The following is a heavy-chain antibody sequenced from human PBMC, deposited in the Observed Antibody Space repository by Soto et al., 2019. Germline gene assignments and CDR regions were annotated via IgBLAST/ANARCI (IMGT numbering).Heavy chain of an antibody. CDR2: ISYDGGNL. J-gene: IGHJ4*02. V-gene: IGHV3-30*03. Sequence: ESGGGVVQPGRSLRLSCAASGFTFSNYAMHWVRQAPGKGLEWVAVISYDGGNLYYADSVKGRFTISRDNSKSTSFLQVNSLRPEDTAVYYCARGIVVMTAPDYWGQGTLVTVSS. CDR3: ARGIVVMTAPDY. CDR1: GFTFSNYA. D-gene: IGHD2-21*02.